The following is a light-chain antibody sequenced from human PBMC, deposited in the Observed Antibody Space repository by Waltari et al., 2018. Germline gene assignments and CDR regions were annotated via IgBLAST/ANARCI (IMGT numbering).Light chain of an antibody. CDR1: TSDVVTYSL. J-gene: IGLJ3*02. Sequence: QSALTQPASVSGSPGQSIHISCAGATSDVVTYSLVPWYQQHPGNPPKLMIHEGTQRPSGISNRFSGSNSDNTASLTISGLQFEDEAYYYCCSYAGSSPLFGGGTRVTVL. CDR2: EGT. CDR3: CSYAGSSPL. V-gene: IGLV2-23*01.